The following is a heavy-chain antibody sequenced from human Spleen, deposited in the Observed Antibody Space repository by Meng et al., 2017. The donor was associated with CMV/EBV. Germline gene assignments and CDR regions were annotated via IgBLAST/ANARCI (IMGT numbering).Heavy chain of an antibody. Sequence: ASVKVSCKASGGTFSSYAISWVRQAPGQGLEWMGWINPNSGDSNYPQKFQGRVTMTRDTSISTAYLEMSRLRSDDTAVYYCARGGYCSSTSCRRDAFDIWGQGTMVTVSS. CDR2: INPNSGDS. CDR1: GGTFSSYA. J-gene: IGHJ3*02. D-gene: IGHD2-2*01. CDR3: ARGGYCSSTSCRRDAFDI. V-gene: IGHV1-2*02.